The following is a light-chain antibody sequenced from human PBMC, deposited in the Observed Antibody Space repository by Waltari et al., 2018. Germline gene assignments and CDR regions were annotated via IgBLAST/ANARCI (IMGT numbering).Light chain of an antibody. CDR2: AAS. J-gene: IGKJ4*01. Sequence: DIQMTQSPSSVSASVGDRVTITCRASQGISTWLGWYQQKPGKAPKPLIYAASSLQSGVPSRFSGSGSGTEFTLTISSLQPEDFATYYCQQANSLPLFGGGTK. CDR3: QQANSLPL. CDR1: QGISTW. V-gene: IGKV1-12*01.